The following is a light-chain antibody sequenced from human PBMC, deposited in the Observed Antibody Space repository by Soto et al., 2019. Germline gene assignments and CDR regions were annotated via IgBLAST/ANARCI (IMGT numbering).Light chain of an antibody. J-gene: IGKJ4*01. CDR1: QSVSNY. V-gene: IGKV3-11*01. CDR3: QQRSNWPPVT. CDR2: DAS. Sequence: EIVLTQSPATLSLSPGERATLSCRASQSVSNYLAWYQQKPGQAPRLRIYDASNRASGIPARFSGSGSGTDFNLTISSLDPEDFAVYYGQQRSNWPPVTFGGGTKVEIK.